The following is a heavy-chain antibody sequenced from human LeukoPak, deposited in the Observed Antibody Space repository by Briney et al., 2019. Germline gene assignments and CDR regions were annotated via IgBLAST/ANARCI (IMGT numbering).Heavy chain of an antibody. V-gene: IGHV4-59*08. J-gene: IGHJ4*02. CDR3: ARSGSSPRSGYFDY. Sequence: SETLSLTCTVSGGSISSYYWNWIRQPPGKGLEWIGYIYYSGSTNYNPSLKSRVTISVDTSKNQFSLKLSSVTAADTAVYYCARSGSSPRSGYFDYWGQGTLVNVSS. CDR1: GGSISSYY. CDR2: IYYSGST. D-gene: IGHD6-13*01.